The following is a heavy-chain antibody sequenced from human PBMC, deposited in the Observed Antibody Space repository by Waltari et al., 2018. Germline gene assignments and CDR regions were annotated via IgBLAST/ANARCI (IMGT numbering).Heavy chain of an antibody. Sequence: EVQLLESGGGLVQPGGSLRLSCAASGFTFSSYALSWVRQAQGKGLEWVSAISGSGGSTYYADSVKGRFTISRDNSKNTLYLQMNSLRAEDTAVYYCAKDRIVVVTPLSAFDIWGQGTMVTVSS. D-gene: IGHD2-21*02. CDR2: ISGSGGST. CDR3: AKDRIVVVTPLSAFDI. CDR1: GFTFSSYA. V-gene: IGHV3-23*01. J-gene: IGHJ3*02.